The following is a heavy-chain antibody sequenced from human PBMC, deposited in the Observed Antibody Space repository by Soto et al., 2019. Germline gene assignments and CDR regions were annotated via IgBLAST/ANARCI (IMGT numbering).Heavy chain of an antibody. CDR1: GFTFSSYS. V-gene: IGHV3-21*01. CDR3: AREYSGYDHKGFYYFDY. J-gene: IGHJ4*02. Sequence: EVQLVESGGGLVKPGGSLRLSCAASGFTFSSYSMNWVRQAPGKGLEWVSSISSSSSYIYYADSVKGRFTISRDNAKNSLYLQMNSLRAEDTAVYYCAREYSGYDHKGFYYFDYWGQGTLVTVSS. CDR2: ISSSSSYI. D-gene: IGHD5-12*01.